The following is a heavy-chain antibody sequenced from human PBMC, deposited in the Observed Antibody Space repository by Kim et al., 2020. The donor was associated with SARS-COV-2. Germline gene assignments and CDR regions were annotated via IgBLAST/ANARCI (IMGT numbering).Heavy chain of an antibody. CDR2: ISGSGGST. J-gene: IGHJ4*02. CDR3: AKDRPEVVLAATFDD. V-gene: IGHV3-23*01. CDR1: GFTFSSYA. Sequence: GGPLRLSCAASGFTFSSYAMSWVRQAPGKGLEWVSAISGSGGSTYYADSVKGRFTISRDNSKNTLYLQMNSRRAEATAVYYCAKDRPEVVLAATFDDWGQGTLVTVSS. D-gene: IGHD2-15*01.